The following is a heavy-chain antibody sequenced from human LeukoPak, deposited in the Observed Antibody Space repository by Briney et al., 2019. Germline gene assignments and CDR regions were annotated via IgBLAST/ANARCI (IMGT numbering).Heavy chain of an antibody. J-gene: IGHJ4*02. CDR1: GYTFTNYD. CDR3: ARVSLGYCSGGTCYFQDH. Sequence: ASVKVSCKASGYTFTNYDINWVRRATGQGLEWMGWMNPNSGNTGYAQKFQGRVTMTRSTSISTAHMELSSLTSEDTAVYYCARVSLGYCSGGTCYFQDHWGQGTLVTVSS. V-gene: IGHV1-8*01. D-gene: IGHD2-15*01. CDR2: MNPNSGNT.